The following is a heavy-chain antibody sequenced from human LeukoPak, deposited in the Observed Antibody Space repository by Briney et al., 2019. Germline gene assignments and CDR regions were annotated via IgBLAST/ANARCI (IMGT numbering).Heavy chain of an antibody. CDR2: ISSSSSTI. V-gene: IGHV3-48*01. J-gene: IGHJ6*03. CDR3: ARGLSSRDYDFWSGGPPHPAPEPRYYYYMDV. CDR1: GFTFSSYS. Sequence: PGGSLRLSCAASGFTFSSYSMNWVRQAPGKGLEWVSYISSSSSTIYYADSVKGRFTISRDNAKNSLYLQMNSLRAEDTAVYYCARGLSSRDYDFWSGGPPHPAPEPRYYYYMDVWGKGTTVTVSS. D-gene: IGHD3-3*01.